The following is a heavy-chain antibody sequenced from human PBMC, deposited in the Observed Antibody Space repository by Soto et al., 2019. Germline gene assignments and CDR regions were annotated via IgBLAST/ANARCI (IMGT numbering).Heavy chain of an antibody. J-gene: IGHJ4*02. CDR3: AIFQLDYGDSPFDY. Sequence: SVKVSCKACGGTFSSYAISWVRQAPGQGLEWMGRIIPIFGTANYAPKVQGRVTITADESTSTAYMELSSLRSEDTAVYYCAIFQLDYGDSPFDYWGQRTLVTVSS. V-gene: IGHV1-69*13. D-gene: IGHD4-17*01. CDR1: GGTFSSYA. CDR2: IIPIFGTA.